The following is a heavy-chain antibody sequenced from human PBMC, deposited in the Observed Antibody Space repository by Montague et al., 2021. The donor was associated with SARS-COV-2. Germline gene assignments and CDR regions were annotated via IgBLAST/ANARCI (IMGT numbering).Heavy chain of an antibody. CDR3: ARHKDVSGWYEDAFDV. CDR1: GGSISSSNYY. J-gene: IGHJ3*01. CDR2: IYYGGST. Sequence: SETLSLTCSVSGGSISSSNYYWGWIRQPPGKGPEWIGSIYYGGSTYYNPSLKSRFTIPVDSSKNHFSLNLTSVTAADTAVYYCARHKDVSGWYEDAFDVWGQGTTVIVSS. D-gene: IGHD6-19*01. V-gene: IGHV4-39*02.